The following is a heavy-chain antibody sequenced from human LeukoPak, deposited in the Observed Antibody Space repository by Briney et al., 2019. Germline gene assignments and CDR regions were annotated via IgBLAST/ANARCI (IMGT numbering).Heavy chain of an antibody. D-gene: IGHD6-13*01. CDR2: MNPNSGYT. CDR3: ARGPRSSSWYGIPFDY. V-gene: IGHV1-8*02. CDR1: GGTFSSYA. Sequence: ASVKVSCKASGGTFSSYAISWVRQAPGQGLEWMGRMNPNSGYTAYAQRFQGRVTMTRNTSISTAYMELRSLRSEDTAVYYCARGPRSSSWYGIPFDYWGQGTLVTVSS. J-gene: IGHJ4*02.